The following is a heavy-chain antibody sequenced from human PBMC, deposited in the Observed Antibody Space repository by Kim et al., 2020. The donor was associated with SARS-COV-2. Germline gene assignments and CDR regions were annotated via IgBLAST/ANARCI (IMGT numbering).Heavy chain of an antibody. CDR3: ASLIGITMVRGVPRLYYGMDV. V-gene: IGHV4-34*01. CDR1: GGSFSGYY. D-gene: IGHD3-10*01. J-gene: IGHJ6*02. CDR2: INHSGST. Sequence: SETLSLTCAVYGGSFSGYYWSWIRQPPGKGLEWIGEINHSGSTNYNPSLKSRVTISVDTSKNQFSLKLSSVTAADTAVYYCASLIGITMVRGVPRLYYGMDVWGQGTTVTVSS.